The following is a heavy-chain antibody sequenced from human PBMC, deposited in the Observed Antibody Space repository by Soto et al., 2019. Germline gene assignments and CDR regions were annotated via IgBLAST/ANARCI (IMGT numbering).Heavy chain of an antibody. V-gene: IGHV3-49*04. CDR1: GFTFGDYA. D-gene: IGHD6-19*01. J-gene: IGHJ4*02. CDR2: IRSKAYGGTT. Sequence: GGSLRLSCTASGFTFGDYAMSWVRQAPGKGLEWVGFIRSKAYGGTTEYAASVKGRFTISRDDSKSIAYLQMNSLKTEDTAVYYCTRHPVLGAPVYWGQGTLVTVSS. CDR3: TRHPVLGAPVY.